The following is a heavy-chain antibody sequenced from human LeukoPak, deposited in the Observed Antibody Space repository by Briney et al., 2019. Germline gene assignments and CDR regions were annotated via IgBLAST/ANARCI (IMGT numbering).Heavy chain of an antibody. Sequence: SETLSLTCTVSGYSISSGYYWGWIRQPPGKGLEWIGSIYHSGSTYYNPSLKSRVTISVDTSKNQFSLKLSSVTAADTAVYYCARFATGGLYYFDYWGQGTLVTVSS. V-gene: IGHV4-38-2*02. CDR2: IYHSGST. CDR3: ARFATGGLYYFDY. D-gene: IGHD2-8*02. CDR1: GYSISSGYY. J-gene: IGHJ4*02.